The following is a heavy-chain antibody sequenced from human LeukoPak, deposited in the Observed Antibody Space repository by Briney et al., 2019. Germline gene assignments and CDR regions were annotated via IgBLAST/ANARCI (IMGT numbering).Heavy chain of an antibody. CDR1: GFTFSSYW. J-gene: IGHJ4*02. D-gene: IGHD2-15*01. Sequence: GGSLRLSCAASGFTFSSYWMHWVRQAPGNGLVWVARINSDGRSTSYADSAKGRFTISRDNARNSLYLQVNSLRAEDTAVYCCARIVVVATVDYWGQGTLVTVSS. CDR3: ARIVVVATVDY. CDR2: INSDGRST. V-gene: IGHV3-74*01.